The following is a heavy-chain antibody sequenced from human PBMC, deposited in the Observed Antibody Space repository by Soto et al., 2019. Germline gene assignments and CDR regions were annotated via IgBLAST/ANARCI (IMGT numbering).Heavy chain of an antibody. Sequence: TLSLTCAVSGGSFTSNNWWTWVRQPPGQGLEWIGEIYRTATTYYNPSFESRVAISVDTSKSQFSLNVTSVTAADTAVYFCARGRYGLTGRGFPNWFDSWGQGALVTVSS. V-gene: IGHV4-4*01. D-gene: IGHD1-20*01. CDR1: GGSFTSNNW. CDR2: IYRTATT. J-gene: IGHJ5*01. CDR3: ARGRYGLTGRGFPNWFDS.